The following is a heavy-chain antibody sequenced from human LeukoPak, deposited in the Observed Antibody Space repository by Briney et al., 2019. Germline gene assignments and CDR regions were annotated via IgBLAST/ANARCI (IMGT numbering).Heavy chain of an antibody. Sequence: ASVKVSCKASGYTFTSYYMHWVRQAPGQGLEWMGIINPSGGSTSYAQKFQGRVTMTRDTSTSTVYMELSSLRSEDTAVYYCAGDGDYDILTGEPYYFDYWGQGTLVTVSS. J-gene: IGHJ4*02. CDR2: INPSGGST. V-gene: IGHV1-46*01. D-gene: IGHD3-9*01. CDR3: AGDGDYDILTGEPYYFDY. CDR1: GYTFTSYY.